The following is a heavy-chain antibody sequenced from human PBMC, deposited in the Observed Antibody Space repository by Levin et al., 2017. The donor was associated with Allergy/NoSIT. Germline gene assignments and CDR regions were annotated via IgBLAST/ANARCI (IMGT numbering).Heavy chain of an antibody. J-gene: IGHJ5*02. CDR3: ARHTSAVTNNWFDP. CDR1: GYTFTDYW. Sequence: KVSCEGSGYTFTDYWIGWVRQMPGRGLEWMGIIYPGDSDTRYSPSFQGQVTISADKSINTAYLQWSSLKASDTAIYYWARHTSAVTNNWFDPWGQGTLVTVSS. V-gene: IGHV5-51*01. CDR2: IYPGDSDT. D-gene: IGHD4-17*01.